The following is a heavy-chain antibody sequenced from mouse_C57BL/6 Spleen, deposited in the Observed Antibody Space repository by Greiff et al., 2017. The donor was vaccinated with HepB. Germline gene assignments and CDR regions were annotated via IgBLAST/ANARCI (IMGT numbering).Heavy chain of an antibody. CDR1: GYAFTNYL. D-gene: IGHD2-1*01. CDR3: ARERGNYRYFEV. Sequence: VQLQQSGAELVRPGTSVKVSCKASGYAFTNYLIEWVKQRPGQGLEWIGVINPGSGGTNYNEKFQGKATLTADKSSSTAYLQLSSLTSEDSAVYFWARERGNYRYFEVWGTGTTVTVSS. J-gene: IGHJ1*03. V-gene: IGHV1-54*01. CDR2: INPGSGGT.